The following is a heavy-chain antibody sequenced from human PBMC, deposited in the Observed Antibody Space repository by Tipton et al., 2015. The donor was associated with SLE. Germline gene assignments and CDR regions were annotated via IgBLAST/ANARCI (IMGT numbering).Heavy chain of an antibody. CDR1: GGSFSGYY. V-gene: IGHV4-34*01. Sequence: TLSLTCAVYGGSFSGYYWSWIRQPPGKGLEWIGEISHSGSTNYNPSLKSRVTISVDTSKNQFSLKLSSVTAADTAVYYCARDNRYGVFDYWGQGTLVTVSS. CDR3: ARDNRYGVFDY. J-gene: IGHJ4*02. CDR2: ISHSGST. D-gene: IGHD4-17*01.